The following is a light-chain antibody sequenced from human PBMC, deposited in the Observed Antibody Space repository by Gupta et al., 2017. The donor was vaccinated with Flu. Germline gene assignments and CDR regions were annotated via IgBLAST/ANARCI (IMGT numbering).Light chain of an antibody. J-gene: IGKJ2*01. CDR1: QGISSY. CDR2: AAS. V-gene: IGKV1-9*01. CDR3: QHLNSYPNF. Sequence: DIQLTQSPSFLSASVGDRVTITCRASQGISSYLAWYQQSPGKAPKLLIYAASTLQSGVPSRFSGSGSGTEFTLTISSLQPEDFATYYCQHLNSYPNFFGQGTKMEMK.